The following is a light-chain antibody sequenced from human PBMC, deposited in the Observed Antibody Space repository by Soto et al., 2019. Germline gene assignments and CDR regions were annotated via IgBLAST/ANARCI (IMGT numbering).Light chain of an antibody. CDR3: GLFTSSATWV. Sequence: QSALTQPASVSGSPGQSITISCTGTSSDVGGYNYVSWYQQHPGKAPKLIIYEVSNRPSGVPDRFSGSKSGNTPSLTISGLQAEDEADYYCGLFTSSATWVFGGGTKLTVL. J-gene: IGLJ3*02. CDR1: SSDVGGYNY. V-gene: IGLV2-14*01. CDR2: EVS.